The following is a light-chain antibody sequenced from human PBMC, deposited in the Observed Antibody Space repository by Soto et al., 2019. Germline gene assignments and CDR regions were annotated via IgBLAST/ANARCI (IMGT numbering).Light chain of an antibody. J-gene: IGKJ4*01. CDR3: QKYNSPSST. CDR2: SAS. CDR1: QDISHD. V-gene: IGKV1-27*01. Sequence: DLQLTQSPASLSASVGDTITITCRESQDISHDVAWYQQKPGKPPKLLISSASSLGSGVPPRFRGSGYAPPFTLTISYLQHEDFATSSCQKYNSPSSTFGGGTKVEI.